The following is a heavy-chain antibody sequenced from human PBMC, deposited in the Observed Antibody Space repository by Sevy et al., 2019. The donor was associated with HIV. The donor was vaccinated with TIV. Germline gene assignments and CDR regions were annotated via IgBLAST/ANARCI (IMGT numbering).Heavy chain of an antibody. Sequence: GGSLRLSCAASGFTFSSYAMSWVRQAPGKGLEWVSAISGSGGSTYYADSVKGRFTISRDNSKNTLYLQMNSLRAEDTAVYYCAKDSQPACPYCTNGVCYIGAFDIWGQGTMVTVSS. CDR3: AKDSQPACPYCTNGVCYIGAFDI. CDR2: ISGSGGST. V-gene: IGHV3-23*01. D-gene: IGHD2-8*01. J-gene: IGHJ3*02. CDR1: GFTFSSYA.